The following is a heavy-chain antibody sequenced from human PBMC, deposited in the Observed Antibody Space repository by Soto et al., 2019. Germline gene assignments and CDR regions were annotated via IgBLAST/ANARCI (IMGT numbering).Heavy chain of an antibody. J-gene: IGHJ6*02. Sequence: QMQLVQSGPEVKTPGTSVKVSCKASGFTFTNSAVQWVRQARGQRLEWIGWIVVGSGNTIYAQKFQERVTITRDMSNNPGYMELSSLRSGDTAVYYWAAAHKGYYYGMDVWGQGTTVTVSS. CDR2: IVVGSGNT. V-gene: IGHV1-58*01. CDR1: GFTFTNSA. CDR3: AAAHKGYYYGMDV.